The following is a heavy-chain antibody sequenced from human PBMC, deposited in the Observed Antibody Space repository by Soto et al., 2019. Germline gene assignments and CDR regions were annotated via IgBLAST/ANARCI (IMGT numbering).Heavy chain of an antibody. V-gene: IGHV3-23*01. Sequence: PGGSLRLSCAASGFTFSSYAMSWVRQAPGKGLEWVSAISGSGGSTYYADSVKGRFTISRDNSKNTLYLQMNSLRAEDTAVYYCASPPARGTMVRGVTKLAYYYYGMDVWGQGTTVTVSS. J-gene: IGHJ6*02. CDR3: ASPPARGTMVRGVTKLAYYYYGMDV. D-gene: IGHD3-10*01. CDR2: ISGSGGST. CDR1: GFTFSSYA.